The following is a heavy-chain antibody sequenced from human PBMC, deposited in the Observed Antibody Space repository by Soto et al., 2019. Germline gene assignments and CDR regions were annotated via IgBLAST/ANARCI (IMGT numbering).Heavy chain of an antibody. CDR2: ISSGSATI. CDR3: VRESASYSSSSGSYWYLDL. V-gene: IGHV3-48*02. D-gene: IGHD6-6*01. Sequence: EVQLVESGGGLVRPGGSLRLSCAASGFTFSTYSMNWVRQAPGQGLEWVSYISSGSATIYYADSVKGRFTISRDNAENSLYLQMNSLTDDDTAVYYCVRESASYSSSSGSYWYLDLWGRGTVITVSS. J-gene: IGHJ2*01. CDR1: GFTFSTYS.